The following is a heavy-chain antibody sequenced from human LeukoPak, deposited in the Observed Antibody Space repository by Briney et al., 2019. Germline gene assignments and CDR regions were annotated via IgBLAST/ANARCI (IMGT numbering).Heavy chain of an antibody. CDR3: ARGQRWCPREAFDI. V-gene: IGHV4-61*02. CDR2: IYTSDST. Sequence: SDTLSLTCTVSVGSISSGSYHWSWIRQPAGKGLEKTERIYTSDSTNYNPSLKSRVNISVDTSKNQFSLKLSSVTAADTTVYYCARGQRWCPREAFDIWGQGRRVTVSS. CDR1: VGSISSGSYH. J-gene: IGHJ3*02. D-gene: IGHD2-21*01.